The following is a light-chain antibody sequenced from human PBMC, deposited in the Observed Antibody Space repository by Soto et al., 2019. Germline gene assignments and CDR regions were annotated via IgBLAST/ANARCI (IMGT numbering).Light chain of an antibody. CDR1: SSDVGGYNY. V-gene: IGLV2-14*01. Sequence: QSALTQPASVSGSPGQSITISCTGTSSDVGGYNYVSWYQQHPGKDPKLMIYEVSNRPSGVSNRFSGSKSGNTASLTISGLQAEYEADYYCSSYTSSSTLVFGGGTKLTVL. J-gene: IGLJ2*01. CDR2: EVS. CDR3: SSYTSSSTLV.